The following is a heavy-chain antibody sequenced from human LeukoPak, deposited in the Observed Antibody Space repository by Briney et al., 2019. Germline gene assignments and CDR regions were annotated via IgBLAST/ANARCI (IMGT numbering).Heavy chain of an antibody. CDR1: GFTFSSYG. CDR3: TTDLIVVVPTFDY. J-gene: IGHJ4*02. CDR2: ISYDGSNK. D-gene: IGHD2-2*01. Sequence: GGSLRLSCAASGFTFSSYGMHWVRQAPGKGLEWVAVISYDGSNKYYADSVKGRFTISRDNSKNTLYLQMNSLKTEDTAVYYCTTDLIVVVPTFDYWGQGTLVTVSS. V-gene: IGHV3-30*03.